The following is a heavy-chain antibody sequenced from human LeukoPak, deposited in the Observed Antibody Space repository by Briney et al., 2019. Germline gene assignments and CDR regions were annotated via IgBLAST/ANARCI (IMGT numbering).Heavy chain of an antibody. Sequence: SVKVSCKASGGTFSSYAISWVRQAPGQGLEWMGGIIPIFGTANYAQKFQGRVTITADKSTSTAYMELSSLRSEDTAVYYCAREEYYYDSSGYYRGDAFDIWGQGTMVTVSS. CDR1: GGTFSSYA. D-gene: IGHD3-22*01. J-gene: IGHJ3*02. CDR3: AREEYYYDSSGYYRGDAFDI. CDR2: IIPIFGTA. V-gene: IGHV1-69*06.